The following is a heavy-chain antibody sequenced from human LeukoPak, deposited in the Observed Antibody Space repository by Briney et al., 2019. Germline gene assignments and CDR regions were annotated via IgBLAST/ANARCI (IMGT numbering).Heavy chain of an antibody. J-gene: IGHJ4*02. V-gene: IGHV4-59*01. CDR1: GGSISSYY. Sequence: SQTLSLTCTVSGGSISSYYWSWIRQPPGKGLEWIGYIYYSGSTNYNPSLKSRVTISVDTSKNQFSLKLSSVTAADTAVYYRARNYDSSGYYFFPPIDYWGQGTLVTVSP. D-gene: IGHD3-22*01. CDR2: IYYSGST. CDR3: ARNYDSSGYYFFPPIDY.